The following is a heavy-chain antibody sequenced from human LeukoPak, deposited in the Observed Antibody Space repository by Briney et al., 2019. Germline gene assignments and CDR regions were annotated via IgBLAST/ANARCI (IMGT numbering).Heavy chain of an antibody. CDR1: GFTFSSYA. Sequence: PGGSLRLSCAASGFTFSSYAMHWVRQAPGKGLEWVAVISYDGSNKYYADSVKGRFTISRDNAKNSLYLQMNSLRAEDTAVYYCARDIGYSSSWHAEAWFDPWGQGTLVTVSS. CDR3: ARDIGYSSSWHAEAWFDP. J-gene: IGHJ5*02. V-gene: IGHV3-30-3*01. D-gene: IGHD6-13*01. CDR2: ISYDGSNK.